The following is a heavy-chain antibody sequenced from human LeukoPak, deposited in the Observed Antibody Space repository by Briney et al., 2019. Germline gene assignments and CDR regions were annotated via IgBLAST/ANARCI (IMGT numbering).Heavy chain of an antibody. CDR3: ARDTDSSGWSSYYYYYYMDV. CDR1: GYTFTSYG. D-gene: IGHD6-19*01. J-gene: IGHJ6*03. CDR2: ISAYNGNT. V-gene: IGHV1-18*01. Sequence: GASVKVSCKASGYTFTSYGISWVRQAPGQGLEWMGWISAYNGNTNYAQKLQGRVTMTTDTSTSTAYMELRSLRSDDTAVYYCARDTDSSGWSSYYYYYYMDVWGKGTTVTVSS.